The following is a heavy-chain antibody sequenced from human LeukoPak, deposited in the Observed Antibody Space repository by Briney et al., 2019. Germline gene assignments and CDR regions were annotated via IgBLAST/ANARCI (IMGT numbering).Heavy chain of an antibody. V-gene: IGHV1-2*02. J-gene: IGHJ4*02. CDR3: ARGDVYFDY. CDR1: GDTFSSYY. Sequence: ASVKVSCKASGDTFSSYYMHWVRQAPGQGLECMGWINSNSGDTNYAQKFQGRVTMTWDTSISTAYMELSRLRSDDTAVYYCARGDVYFDYWGQGSLVTVSS. CDR2: INSNSGDT.